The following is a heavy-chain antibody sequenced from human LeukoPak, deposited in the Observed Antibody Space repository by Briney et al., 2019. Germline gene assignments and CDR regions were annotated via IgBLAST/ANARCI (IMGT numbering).Heavy chain of an antibody. V-gene: IGHV3-74*01. Sequence: PGRSLRLSCAASGFTFSTYWMHWVRHVPGTGLVWVSRTNEDGSITDYADSVKGRFTISRDNSKDTLYLQMNSLRAEDTAVYYCGRDLGGRGDAWGQGILVTVST. D-gene: IGHD3-16*01. J-gene: IGHJ5*02. CDR2: TNEDGSIT. CDR1: GFTFSTYW. CDR3: GRDLGGRGDA.